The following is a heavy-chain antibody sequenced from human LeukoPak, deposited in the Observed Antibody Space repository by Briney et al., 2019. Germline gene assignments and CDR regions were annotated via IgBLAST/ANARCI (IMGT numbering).Heavy chain of an antibody. CDR2: IYYSGST. D-gene: IGHD3-10*01. J-gene: IGHJ6*03. CDR1: GGSISSYY. V-gene: IGHV4-59*01. Sequence: SETLSLTCTVSGGSISSYYWSWIRQPPGKGLEWIGYIYYSGSTNYNPSLKSRVTISVDTSKNQFSLKLSSVTAADTAVYYCARVYYGSGNYYYYYYMDVWGKGTTVTVSS. CDR3: ARVYYGSGNYYYYYYMDV.